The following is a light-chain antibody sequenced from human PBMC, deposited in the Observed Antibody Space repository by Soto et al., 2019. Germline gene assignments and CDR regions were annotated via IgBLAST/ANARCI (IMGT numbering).Light chain of an antibody. J-gene: IGKJ4*01. CDR1: QSISSW. CDR3: QQHSSNPLT. CDR2: YAS. Sequence: DIQMTQSPPTLSASVGDRVTITCRAIQSISSWVAWYQQKPGKAPELLIYYASSLESGVPSRFSGRGSGTEFTLTISSLQPDDLATYYCQQHSSNPLTFGGGTKVEIK. V-gene: IGKV1-5*03.